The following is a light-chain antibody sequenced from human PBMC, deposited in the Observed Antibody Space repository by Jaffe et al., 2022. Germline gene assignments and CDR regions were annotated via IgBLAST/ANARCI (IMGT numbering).Light chain of an antibody. CDR3: ISYTSSNIYV. CDR1: SNDVGGYNY. V-gene: IGLV2-14*01. Sequence: QSALTQPASVSGSPGQSITISCTGTSNDVGGYNYVSWYQQHPGKAPKLMIYEVNNRPSGVSNRFSGSKSGNTASLTISGLQAEDEADYYCISYTSSNIYVFGTGTKVTVL. CDR2: EVN. J-gene: IGLJ1*01.